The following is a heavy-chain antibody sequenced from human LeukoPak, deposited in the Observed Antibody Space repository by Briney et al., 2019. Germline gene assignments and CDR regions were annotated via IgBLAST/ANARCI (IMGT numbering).Heavy chain of an antibody. J-gene: IGHJ4*02. CDR1: GFTFSSYG. CDR2: ISYDGSNK. V-gene: IGHV3-30*18. Sequence: PGGSLRLSCAASGFTFSSYGMHWVRQAPGKGLEWVAVISYDGSNKYYADSVKGRFTISRDNSKNTLYLQMNSLRAEDTAVYYCAKLPGSGSYYSDYWGQGTLVTVSS. D-gene: IGHD1-26*01. CDR3: AKLPGSGSYYSDY.